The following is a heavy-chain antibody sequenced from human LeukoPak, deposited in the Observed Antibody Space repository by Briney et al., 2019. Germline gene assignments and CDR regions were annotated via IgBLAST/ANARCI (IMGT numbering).Heavy chain of an antibody. D-gene: IGHD3-10*01. J-gene: IGHJ4*02. CDR3: ARSIGYYDSGSYYRDYFDY. V-gene: IGHV5-51*01. Sequence: ESLKISCKGSGYSFTTYWIGWVRQMPEKGLEWVGIIYPGDSNTRYSPSFQGQVTISVDKSINTAYLQWSGLKASDTAIYYCARSIGYYDSGSYYRDYFDYWGQGTLVSVSS. CDR2: IYPGDSNT. CDR1: GYSFTTYW.